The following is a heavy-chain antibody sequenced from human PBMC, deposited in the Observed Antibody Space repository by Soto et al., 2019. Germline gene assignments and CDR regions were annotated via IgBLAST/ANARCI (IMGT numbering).Heavy chain of an antibody. V-gene: IGHV3-23*01. D-gene: IGHD3-22*01. CDR1: GFTFSSYA. CDR2: ISSSGGST. Sequence: GGSLRLSCAASGFTFSSYAMSWVRQAPGKGLEWVSAISSSGGSTYYADSVKGRFTISRDNFKNTLYLQMNSLRAEDTAVYYCARVPSGYYSAEYYFDYWGQGTLVTVSS. CDR3: ARVPSGYYSAEYYFDY. J-gene: IGHJ4*02.